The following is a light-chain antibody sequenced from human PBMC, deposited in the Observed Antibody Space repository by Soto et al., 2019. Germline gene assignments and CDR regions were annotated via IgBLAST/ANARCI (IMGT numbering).Light chain of an antibody. CDR3: QQRSNLPPT. Sequence: EIVMMQSPATLSVSPGERATLSCRASQSVSSNLAWYQQKPGQAPRLLIYGASTRATGIPARFSGSGSGTEFTLTISSLEPEDFAVYYCQQRSNLPPTFGQGTRLEIK. CDR2: GAS. V-gene: IGKV3-15*01. CDR1: QSVSSN. J-gene: IGKJ5*01.